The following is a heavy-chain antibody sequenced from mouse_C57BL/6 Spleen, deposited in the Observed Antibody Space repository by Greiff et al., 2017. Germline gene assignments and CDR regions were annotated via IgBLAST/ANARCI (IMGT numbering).Heavy chain of an antibody. CDR1: GYTFTSYW. J-gene: IGHJ4*01. Sequence: QVQLQQPGAELVKPGASVKLSCKASGYTFTSYWMHWVKQRPGRGLEWIGRIDPNSGGTKYNEKFKSKATLTVDKPSSTAYMQLSSLTSEDSAVDYCARGRGITTVVDYYAMDYWGQGTSVTVSS. CDR2: IDPNSGGT. D-gene: IGHD1-1*01. V-gene: IGHV1-72*01. CDR3: ARGRGITTVVDYYAMDY.